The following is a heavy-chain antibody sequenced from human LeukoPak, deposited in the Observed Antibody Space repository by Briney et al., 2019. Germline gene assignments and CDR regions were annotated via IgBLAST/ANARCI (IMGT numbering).Heavy chain of an antibody. CDR1: GGTFTSYA. J-gene: IGHJ6*03. CDR3: ARSLLGYCSGGSCQLSTGYYYYYMDV. CDR2: IIPIFGTA. Sequence: SVKLSCKASGGTFTSYAISWVRQAPGQGLEWMGRIIPIFGTANYAQQFQGRVTITTDQSTSTAHMELSSLRSEDTAVYYCARSLLGYCSGGSCQLSTGYYYYYMDVWGKGTTVTVSS. V-gene: IGHV1-69*05. D-gene: IGHD2-15*01.